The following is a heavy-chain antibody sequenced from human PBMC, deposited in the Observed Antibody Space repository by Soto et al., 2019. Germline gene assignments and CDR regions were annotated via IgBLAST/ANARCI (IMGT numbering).Heavy chain of an antibody. Sequence: ASVKVSCKASGYTFTSYDINLVRQATGQGLEWMGWMNPNSGNTGYAQKFQGRVTMTRNTSISTAYMELSSLRSEDTAVYYCAIGYCSSTSCPGAFDIWGQGTMVTVSS. CDR3: AIGYCSSTSCPGAFDI. CDR2: MNPNSGNT. V-gene: IGHV1-8*01. D-gene: IGHD2-2*01. J-gene: IGHJ3*02. CDR1: GYTFTSYD.